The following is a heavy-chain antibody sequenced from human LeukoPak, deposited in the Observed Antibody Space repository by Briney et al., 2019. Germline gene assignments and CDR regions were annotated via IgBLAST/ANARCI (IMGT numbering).Heavy chain of an antibody. CDR3: ARDQGGGPQDFDI. CDR2: IYHSGST. CDR1: GGSISSGGYY. V-gene: IGHV4-30-2*01. D-gene: IGHD3-16*01. J-gene: IGHJ3*02. Sequence: PSETLSLTCTVSGGSISSGGYYWSWIRQPPGKGLEWIGYIYHSGSTYYNPSLKSRVTISVDRSKNQFSLKLSSVTAADTAVYYCARDQGGGPQDFDIWGQGTMVTVSS.